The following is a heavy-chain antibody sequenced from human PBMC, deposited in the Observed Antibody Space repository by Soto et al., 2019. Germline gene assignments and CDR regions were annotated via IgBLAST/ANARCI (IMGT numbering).Heavy chain of an antibody. CDR1: GSTFSSYA. CDR2: IIPIFGTA. V-gene: IGHV1-69*12. Sequence: QVQLVQSGAEVKKPGSSVKVSCKASGSTFSSYAISWVRQAPGPRLEWMGGIIPIFGTANYAQKFQGRVPITADDSTGTAYMELSSLRSEDTAVYYCARPFFYSYGAFDIWGQGTMVTVSS. J-gene: IGHJ3*02. CDR3: ARPFFYSYGAFDI. D-gene: IGHD5-18*01.